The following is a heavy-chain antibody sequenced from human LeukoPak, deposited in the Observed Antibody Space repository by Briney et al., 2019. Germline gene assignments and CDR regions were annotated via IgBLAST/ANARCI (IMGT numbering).Heavy chain of an antibody. Sequence: SETLSLTCAVYGGSYSGYYWSWIRQLPGKGLEWIGEINHSGSTNYNPSLKSRVTISVDTSKNQFSLKLSSVTAADTAVYYCASRSIAVAGTEGNFDYWGQGTLVTVSS. J-gene: IGHJ4*02. D-gene: IGHD6-19*01. V-gene: IGHV4-34*01. CDR1: GGSYSGYY. CDR2: INHSGST. CDR3: ASRSIAVAGTEGNFDY.